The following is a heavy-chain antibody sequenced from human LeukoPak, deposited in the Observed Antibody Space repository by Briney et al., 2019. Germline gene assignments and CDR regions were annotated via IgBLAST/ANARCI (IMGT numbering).Heavy chain of an antibody. CDR1: GGSVSTSDYY. V-gene: IGHV4-39*07. CDR2: VFYTGKT. Sequence: SETLSLTYTVSGGSVSTSDYYWGWIRQSPVKGLEWIGDVFYTGKTNYNPSLRGRATISIDTSKNQFSLKLTYVTAADSAVYYCARVFDSWGQGTLVTVSS. CDR3: ARVFDS. J-gene: IGHJ4*02.